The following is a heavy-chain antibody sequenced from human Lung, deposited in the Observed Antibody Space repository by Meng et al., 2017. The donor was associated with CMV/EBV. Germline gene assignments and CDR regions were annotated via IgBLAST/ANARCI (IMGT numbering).Heavy chain of an antibody. CDR1: GYTFTNYG. Sequence: QAQLVQYGGVVKKPGASVKVSCKASGYTFTNYGITWVRQDPGQGLEWMGWINAYNGDTNYAQTLQGRVTMTTDTSTSTAYMELRSLRSDDTAVYYCARVEVGITSGDYWGQGTLVTVSS. CDR3: ARVEVGITSGDY. D-gene: IGHD1-26*01. CDR2: INAYNGDT. J-gene: IGHJ4*02. V-gene: IGHV1-18*01.